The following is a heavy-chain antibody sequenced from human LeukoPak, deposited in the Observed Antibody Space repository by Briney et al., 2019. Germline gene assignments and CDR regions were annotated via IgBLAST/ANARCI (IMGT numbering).Heavy chain of an antibody. J-gene: IGHJ4*02. CDR2: ISAYNGNT. V-gene: IGHV1-18*01. CDR3: ARRNYEHIWGNYGSLYYFDY. D-gene: IGHD3-16*01. Sequence: EAAVTVSCKTSVYTFTSYAISWVRPAPGQGREWMGWISAYNGNTDYTQKFQGRVTMTTDTSTSTAYMELRSLRSDDTAVYYCARRNYEHIWGNYGSLYYFDYWGQGTLVTVSS. CDR1: VYTFTSYA.